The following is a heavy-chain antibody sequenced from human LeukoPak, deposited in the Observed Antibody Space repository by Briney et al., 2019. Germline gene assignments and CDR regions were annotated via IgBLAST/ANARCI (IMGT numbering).Heavy chain of an antibody. CDR3: ARDSGDYNNWFDP. V-gene: IGHV4-39*07. CDR1: GGSISSSSYY. Sequence: SETLSLTCTVSGGSISSSSYYWGWIRQPPGKGLKWIGSIYYSGSTYYNPSLKSRVTISVDTSKNQFSLRLSSVTAADTAVYYCARDSGDYNNWFDPWGQGTLVTVSS. J-gene: IGHJ5*02. CDR2: IYYSGST. D-gene: IGHD4-17*01.